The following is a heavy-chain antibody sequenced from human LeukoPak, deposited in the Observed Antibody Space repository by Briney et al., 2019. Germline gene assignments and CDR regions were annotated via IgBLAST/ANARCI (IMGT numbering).Heavy chain of an antibody. V-gene: IGHV3-30*02. CDR1: GFTFSSYG. Sequence: PGGSLRLSCAASGFTFSSYGMHWVRQAPGKGLEWVAFIRYDGSNKYYADSVKGRFTISRDNSKNTLYLQMNSLRAEDTAVYYCAKAANIVVVPAELDYWGQGTLVTVSS. J-gene: IGHJ4*02. CDR2: IRYDGSNK. CDR3: AKAANIVVVPAELDY. D-gene: IGHD2-2*01.